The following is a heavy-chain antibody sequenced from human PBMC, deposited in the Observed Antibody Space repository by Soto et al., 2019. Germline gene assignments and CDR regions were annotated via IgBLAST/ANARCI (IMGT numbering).Heavy chain of an antibody. CDR3: ASTDRGGYGPVTGPPFDY. CDR1: GGSISSSSYY. J-gene: IGHJ4*02. CDR2: IYYSGST. Sequence: SETLSLTCTVSGGSISSSSYYWGWIRQPPGKGLEWIGSIYYSGSTYYNPSLKSRVTISVDTSKNQFSLKLSSVTAADTAVYYCASTDRGGYGPVTGPPFDYWGQGTLVTVSS. V-gene: IGHV4-39*01. D-gene: IGHD5-12*01.